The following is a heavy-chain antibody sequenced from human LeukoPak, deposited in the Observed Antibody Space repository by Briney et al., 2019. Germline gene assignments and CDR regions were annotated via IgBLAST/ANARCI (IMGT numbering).Heavy chain of an antibody. CDR3: ARVFARGGEISGSYYYY. J-gene: IGHJ4*02. V-gene: IGHV1-69*05. CDR2: IIPMFNTA. Sequence: SVKVSCKASGGTFSSYAVSWVRQAPGQGLEWMGGIIPMFNTANYAQKFQGRVTITTEESTSTVYMELSSLGSEDTAMYYCARVFARGGEISGSYYYYWGPGTLVTVSS. D-gene: IGHD1-26*01. CDR1: GGTFSSYA.